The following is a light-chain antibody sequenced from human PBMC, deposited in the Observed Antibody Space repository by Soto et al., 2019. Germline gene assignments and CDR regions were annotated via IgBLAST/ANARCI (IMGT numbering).Light chain of an antibody. CDR2: DVS. J-gene: IGLJ1*01. CDR1: SSDVGGYNY. CDR3: SSYTSSSTYV. Sequence: QSVLTQPASVSGSPGQSITISCTGTSSDVGGYNYVSWYQQHPGKAPKLMIYDVSNRLSGVSNRFSGSKSGNTASLTISGLQAEDEADYDCSSYTSSSTYVFGTGTKVTVL. V-gene: IGLV2-14*01.